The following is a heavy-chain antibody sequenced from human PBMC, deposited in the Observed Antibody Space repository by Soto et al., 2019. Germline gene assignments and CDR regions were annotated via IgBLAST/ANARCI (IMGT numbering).Heavy chain of an antibody. V-gene: IGHV1-3*01. D-gene: IGHD1-26*01. CDR3: ARDWELPGAFDI. Sequence: ASVKVSCKASGYTFTSYAMHWVRQAPGQRLEWMGWINAGNGNTKYSQKFQGRVTITRDTSASTAYMELSSLRSEDTAVYYCARDWELPGAFDIWGRGTMVTVSS. CDR2: INAGNGNT. J-gene: IGHJ3*02. CDR1: GYTFTSYA.